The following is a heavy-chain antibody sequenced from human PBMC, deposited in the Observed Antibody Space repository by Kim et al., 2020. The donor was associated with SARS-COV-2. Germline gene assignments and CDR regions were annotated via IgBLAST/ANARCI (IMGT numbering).Heavy chain of an antibody. D-gene: IGHD7-27*01. CDR2: IYHSGST. CDR3: AREEPNTGDLSAIDY. J-gene: IGHJ4*02. Sequence: SETLSLTCTVSGYSISSGYYWGWIRQPPGKGLEWIGSIYHSGSTYCNPSLKSRVTISVDTSKNQFSLKLSSVTAADTAVYYCAREEPNTGDLSAIDYWGQGTLVTVSS. CDR1: GYSISSGYY. V-gene: IGHV4-38-2*02.